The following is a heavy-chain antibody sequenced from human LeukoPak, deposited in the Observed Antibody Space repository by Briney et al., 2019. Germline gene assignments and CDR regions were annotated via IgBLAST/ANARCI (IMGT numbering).Heavy chain of an antibody. CDR3: ARQSGPVDY. Sequence: SETLSLTCTVSGGSLSSSCYYWGWIPQPPGKGLEGIVSIHYSGSTYHNPSRKSRVTISVVTPENQFSLELSSVAVADTAVYYCARQSGPVDYWGQGTLVTVSS. V-gene: IGHV4-39*01. J-gene: IGHJ4*02. CDR1: GGSLSSSCYY. CDR2: IHYSGST.